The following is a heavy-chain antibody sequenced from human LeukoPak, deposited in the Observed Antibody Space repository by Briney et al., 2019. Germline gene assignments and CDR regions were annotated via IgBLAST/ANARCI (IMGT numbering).Heavy chain of an antibody. CDR3: ARGEAARPEPLMVDY. CDR2: FDPEDGET. D-gene: IGHD6-6*01. J-gene: IGHJ4*02. CDR1: GYTLTELS. V-gene: IGHV1-24*01. Sequence: ASVKVSCKVSGYTLTELSMHWVRQAPGKGLEWMGGFDPEDGETIYAQKFQGRVTMTEDTSTDTAYMELSSLRSEDTAVYYCARGEAARPEPLMVDYWGQGTLVTVSS.